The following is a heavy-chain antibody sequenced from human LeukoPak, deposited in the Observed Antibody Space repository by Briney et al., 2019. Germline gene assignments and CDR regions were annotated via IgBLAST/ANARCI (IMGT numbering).Heavy chain of an antibody. J-gene: IGHJ4*02. V-gene: IGHV3-7*04. CDR1: GFTFPPYW. D-gene: IGHD3-22*01. CDR3: ARDVVSYYDSSGYHDY. CDR2: ISPDGSEK. Sequence: PGGSLRLSCAASGFTFPPYWMTWVRQAPGKGLEWVANISPDGSEKDYVDSVKGRFTISRDNAKTSVYLQMNSLRAEDTAVYYCARDVVSYYDSSGYHDYWGQGTLVTVSS.